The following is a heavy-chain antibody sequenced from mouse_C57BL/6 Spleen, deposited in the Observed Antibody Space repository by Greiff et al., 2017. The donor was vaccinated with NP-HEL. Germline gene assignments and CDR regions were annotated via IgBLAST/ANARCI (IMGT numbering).Heavy chain of an antibody. V-gene: IGHV1-50*01. D-gene: IGHD1-1*01. Sequence: QVQLQQPGAELVKPGASVKLSCKASGYTFTSYWMQWVKQRPGQGLEWIGEIDPSDSYTTYNQQFKGKATLTVDTSSSTAYMQLSSLTSEDSAVYYCASSRDGSSSYFDYWGQGTTLTVSS. J-gene: IGHJ2*01. CDR2: IDPSDSYT. CDR3: ASSRDGSSSYFDY. CDR1: GYTFTSYW.